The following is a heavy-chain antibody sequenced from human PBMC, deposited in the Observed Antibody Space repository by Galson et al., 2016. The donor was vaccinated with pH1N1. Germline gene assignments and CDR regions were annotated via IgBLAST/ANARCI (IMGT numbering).Heavy chain of an antibody. V-gene: IGHV6-1*01. J-gene: IGHJ6*03. Sequence: CAISGDSVSTNSAAWNWIRQSPSRGLEWLGWTYYRSKSYNDYALSVKGRITINPDTSKNQLSLPLNSVTHEDTAVYYCARSPRDWTFPANHNCMDVWGKGTTVTVSS. CDR1: GDSVSTNSAA. CDR2: TYYRSKSYN. CDR3: ARSPRDWTFPANHNCMDV. D-gene: IGHD3/OR15-3a*01.